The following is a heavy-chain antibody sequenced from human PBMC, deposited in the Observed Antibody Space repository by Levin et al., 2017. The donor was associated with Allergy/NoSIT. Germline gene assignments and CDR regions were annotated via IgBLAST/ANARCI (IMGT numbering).Heavy chain of an antibody. J-gene: IGHJ4*02. D-gene: IGHD2-2*01. CDR2: ISYDGSNK. V-gene: IGHV3-30*03. CDR1: GFTFSSYG. Sequence: GGSLRLSCAASGFTFSSYGMHWVRQAPGKGLEWVAVISYDGSNKYYADSVKGRFTISRDNSKNTLYLQMNSLRAEDTAVYYCARSMGFEVVVPAAMNYWGQGTLVTVSS. CDR3: ARSMGFEVVVPAAMNY.